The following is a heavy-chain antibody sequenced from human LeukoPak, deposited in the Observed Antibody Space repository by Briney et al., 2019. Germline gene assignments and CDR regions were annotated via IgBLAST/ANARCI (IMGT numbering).Heavy chain of an antibody. CDR2: ISGSGGST. J-gene: IGHJ4*02. CDR1: GFTFSSYA. Sequence: GGSLRLSCAASGFTFSSYAMSCVRQAPGKGLEWVSAISGSGGSTYYADSVKGRFTISRDNSKNTLYLQMNSLRAEDTAVYYCAKDPDVLLWFGELYYWGQGTLVTVSS. V-gene: IGHV3-23*01. D-gene: IGHD3-10*01. CDR3: AKDPDVLLWFGELYY.